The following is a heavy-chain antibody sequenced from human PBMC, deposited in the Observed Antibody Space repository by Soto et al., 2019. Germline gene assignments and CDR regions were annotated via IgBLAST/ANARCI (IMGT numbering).Heavy chain of an antibody. J-gene: IGHJ2*01. V-gene: IGHV6-1*01. D-gene: IGHD6-19*01. CDR1: GDSVSSKTAT. CDR2: TYYRSKWYN. Sequence: QVQLQQSGPGLVKPSQTLSLICAISGDSVSSKTATWNWIRQSPSRGLEWLGRTYYRSKWYNDYSVSVKSRVVITPDTSKTQLSLQLNSVTPDDAAVYFCAGDGSGFHWYFDLWGRGTLVTVSS. CDR3: AGDGSGFHWYFDL.